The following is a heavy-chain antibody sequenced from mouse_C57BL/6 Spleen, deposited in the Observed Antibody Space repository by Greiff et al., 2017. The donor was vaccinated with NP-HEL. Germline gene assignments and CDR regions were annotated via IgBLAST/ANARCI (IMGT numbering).Heavy chain of an antibody. D-gene: IGHD1-1*01. CDR3: ASGGYITTVVATDYYAMDY. V-gene: IGHV5-17*01. CDR1: GFTFSDYG. Sequence: EVQGVESGGGLVKPGGSLKLSCAASGFTFSDYGMHWVRQAPEKGLEWVAYISSGSSTIYYADTVKGRFTISRDNAKNTLFLQMTSLRSEDTAMYYCASGGYITTVVATDYYAMDYWGQGTSVTVSS. J-gene: IGHJ4*01. CDR2: ISSGSSTI.